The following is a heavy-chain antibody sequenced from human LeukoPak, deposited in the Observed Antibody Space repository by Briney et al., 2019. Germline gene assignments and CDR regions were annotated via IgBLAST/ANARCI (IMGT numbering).Heavy chain of an antibody. Sequence: SETLSLTCTVYGGSISSYYWSWIRQSAGKGLEWIGSIYTSGSTNYNPSLKSRVTMSVDTSKNQFSLKVSSVTAADTAVYYCARNGGSGTYYDGSFDYWGQGTLVTVSS. CDR1: GGSISSYY. CDR2: IYTSGST. D-gene: IGHD1-26*01. CDR3: ARNGGSGTYYDGSFDY. V-gene: IGHV4-4*07. J-gene: IGHJ4*02.